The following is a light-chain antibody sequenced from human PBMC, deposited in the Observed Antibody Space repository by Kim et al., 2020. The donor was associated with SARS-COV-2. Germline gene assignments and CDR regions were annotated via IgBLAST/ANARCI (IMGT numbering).Light chain of an antibody. Sequence: APGQTARITCGGNNIGGQSVHWYQKKPGQAPVLVIYYDSDRTSGIPERFSGSKAATTDTLTISRVEAGDEDDYYCQVWATDTDDYVFGTGTKVTVL. CDR3: QVWATDTDDYV. CDR2: YDS. J-gene: IGLJ1*01. V-gene: IGLV3-21*01. CDR1: NIGGQS.